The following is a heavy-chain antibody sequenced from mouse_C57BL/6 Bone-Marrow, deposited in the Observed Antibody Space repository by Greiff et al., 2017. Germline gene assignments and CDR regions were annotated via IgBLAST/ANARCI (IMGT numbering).Heavy chain of an antibody. CDR3: ARTAMVTTGAGFAY. CDR2: IYPRDGST. D-gene: IGHD2-2*01. CDR1: GYTFTSYD. Sequence: QVQLQQSGPELVKPGASVKLSCKASGYTFTSYDINWVKQRPGQGLEWIGWIYPRDGSTKYNEKFKGKATLTVDTSSSTAYMGLHSLTSEDSAVYFCARTAMVTTGAGFAYWGQGTLVTVSA. J-gene: IGHJ3*01. V-gene: IGHV1-85*01.